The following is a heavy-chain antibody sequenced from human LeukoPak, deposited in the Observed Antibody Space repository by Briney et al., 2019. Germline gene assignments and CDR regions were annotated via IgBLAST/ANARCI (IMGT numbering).Heavy chain of an antibody. CDR3: ARVDNNGLYSEYFDH. Sequence: GGSLRLTCVASGFTFSSHGMNWVRQAPGKGLEWVSSITSTSTYIYYGDSVKGRFTTSRDNAKNSLFLQMHSLRAEDTAVYYCARVDNNGLYSEYFDHWGQGTLVTVSS. J-gene: IGHJ1*01. CDR2: ITSTSTYI. D-gene: IGHD6-19*01. CDR1: GFTFSSHG. V-gene: IGHV3-21*01.